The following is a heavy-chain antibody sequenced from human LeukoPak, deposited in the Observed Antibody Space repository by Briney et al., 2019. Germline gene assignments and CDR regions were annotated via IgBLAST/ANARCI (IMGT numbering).Heavy chain of an antibody. D-gene: IGHD1-14*01. CDR2: IYYSGST. V-gene: IGHV4-39*07. CDR1: GGSISSSSYY. J-gene: IGHJ6*03. CDR3: ARSGISTYYYYYMDV. Sequence: KPSETLSLTCTVSGGSISSSSYYWGWIRQPPGKGLEWIGSIYYSGSTNYNPSLKSRVTISVDTSKNQFSLKLSSVTAADTAVYYCARSGISTYYYYYMDVWGKGTTVTISS.